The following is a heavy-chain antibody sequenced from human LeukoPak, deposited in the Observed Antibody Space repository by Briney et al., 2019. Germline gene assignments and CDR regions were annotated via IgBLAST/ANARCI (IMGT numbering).Heavy chain of an antibody. Sequence: SETLSLTCTVSGGSISSYYWSWIRQPPGKGLEWIGYIYYSGSINYNPSLKSRVTISVDMSKNQFSLQLSSVTAADTDVYYCARQSRDGDYIAKLFDYWGQGTLVTVSS. J-gene: IGHJ4*02. D-gene: IGHD4-17*01. V-gene: IGHV4-59*08. CDR1: GGSISSYY. CDR2: IYYSGSI. CDR3: ARQSRDGDYIAKLFDY.